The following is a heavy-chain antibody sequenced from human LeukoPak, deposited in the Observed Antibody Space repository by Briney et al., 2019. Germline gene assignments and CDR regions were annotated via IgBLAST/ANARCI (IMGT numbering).Heavy chain of an antibody. J-gene: IGHJ4*02. Sequence: PGRSLRLSCAASGFTFSRYGMYWVRQAPGKGLEWISVIYSGGRTYYADSVKGRFTISRDNSKNTLYLQMNSLRSEDTAVYYCARERAVAGLFDYWGQGTLVTVSS. CDR3: ARERAVAGLFDY. CDR1: GFTFSRYG. V-gene: IGHV3-66*01. D-gene: IGHD6-19*01. CDR2: IYSGGRT.